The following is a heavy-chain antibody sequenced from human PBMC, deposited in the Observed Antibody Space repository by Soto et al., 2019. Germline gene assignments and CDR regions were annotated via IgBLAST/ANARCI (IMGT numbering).Heavy chain of an antibody. CDR3: ARVRFPMDYYYYGMDV. CDR2: IWYDGSNK. V-gene: IGHV3-33*01. Sequence: GGSLRLSCAASGFTFSSYGMHWVRQTPGKGLEWVAVIWYDGSNKYYADSVKGRFTISRDNSKNTLYLQMNSLRAEDTAVYYCARVRFPMDYYYYGMDVWGQGTTVTVSS. J-gene: IGHJ6*02. D-gene: IGHD3-3*01. CDR1: GFTFSSYG.